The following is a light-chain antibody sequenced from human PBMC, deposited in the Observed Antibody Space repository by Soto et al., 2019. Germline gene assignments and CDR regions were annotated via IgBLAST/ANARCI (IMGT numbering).Light chain of an antibody. CDR3: QQYNNWWT. CDR2: GAS. Sequence: EIVMTQSPATLSVSPGERATLCCRASLSVSNNLAWYQKKPGQAPRLLIYGASTRATGIPARFSGSGSGTEFTLTISSLQSEDFAVYYCQQYNNWWTFGQGTKVEIK. V-gene: IGKV3-15*01. CDR1: LSVSNN. J-gene: IGKJ1*01.